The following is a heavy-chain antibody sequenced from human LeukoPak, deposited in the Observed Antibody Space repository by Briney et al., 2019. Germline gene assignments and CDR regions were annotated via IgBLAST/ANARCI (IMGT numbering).Heavy chain of an antibody. V-gene: IGHV3-23*01. Sequence: GGSLRLSCAASGFTFSSYAMSWVRQAPGKGLEWVSAISGSGGSTYYADSVKGRFTISRDNSKNTLYLQMNSLRAEDTAVYYCAKTNIVVVPAAISIEYFQHWGQGTLVTVSS. J-gene: IGHJ1*01. CDR2: ISGSGGST. D-gene: IGHD2-2*01. CDR1: GFTFSSYA. CDR3: AKTNIVVVPAAISIEYFQH.